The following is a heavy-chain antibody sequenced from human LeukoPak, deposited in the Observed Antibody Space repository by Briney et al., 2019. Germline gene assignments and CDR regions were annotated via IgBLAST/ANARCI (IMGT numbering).Heavy chain of an antibody. D-gene: IGHD5-24*01. CDR1: GGTFSSYA. CDR2: IIPIFGTA. Sequence: GASVKVSCKASGGTFSSYAISWVRQAPGQGLEWMGGIIPIFGTANYAQKFQGRVTITADESTSTAYMELSSLRSEDTAVYYCARARPGGYNPFDYWGQGTLVTVSS. CDR3: ARARPGGYNPFDY. J-gene: IGHJ4*02. V-gene: IGHV1-69*13.